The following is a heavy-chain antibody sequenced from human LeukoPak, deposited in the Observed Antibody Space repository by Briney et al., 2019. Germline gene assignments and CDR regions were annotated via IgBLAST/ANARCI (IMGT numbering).Heavy chain of an antibody. V-gene: IGHV1-69*06. Sequence: ASVKVSCKASGGTFSSYAISWVRQAPGQGLEWMGGIIPIFGTANYAQKFQGRVTITADKSTSTAYMELSSLRSEDTAVYYCARGPYYYGSGSYPDYWGQGTLVTVSS. J-gene: IGHJ4*02. CDR3: ARGPYYYGSGSYPDY. D-gene: IGHD3-10*01. CDR1: GGTFSSYA. CDR2: IIPIFGTA.